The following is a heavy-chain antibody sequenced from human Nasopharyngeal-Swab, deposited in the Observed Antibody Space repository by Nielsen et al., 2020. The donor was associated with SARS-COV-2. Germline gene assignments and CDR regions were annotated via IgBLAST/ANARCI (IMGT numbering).Heavy chain of an antibody. CDR1: GFTFSSYA. CDR3: AKRVGAAAGTLHFDY. CDR2: ISSNGGST. J-gene: IGHJ4*02. V-gene: IGHV3-64*04. Sequence: GGSLRLSCSASGFTFSSYAMHWVRQAPGKGLEYVSAISSNGGSTYYADSVKGRFTISRDNSKNTLYLQMNSLRAEDTAVYYCAKRVGAAAGTLHFDYWGQGTLVTVSS. D-gene: IGHD6-13*01.